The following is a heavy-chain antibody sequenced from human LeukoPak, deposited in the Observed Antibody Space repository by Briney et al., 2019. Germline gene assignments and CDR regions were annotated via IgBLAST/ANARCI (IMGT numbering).Heavy chain of an antibody. Sequence: SETLSLTCTVSGGSNSSSSYYWGWIRQPPGKGLEWIGSIYYSGSTYYNPSLKSRVTISVDTSKNQFSLKLSSVTAADTAVYYCARADWGNFDYWGQGTLVTVSS. CDR3: ARADWGNFDY. CDR2: IYYSGST. CDR1: GGSNSSSSYY. J-gene: IGHJ4*02. V-gene: IGHV4-39*07. D-gene: IGHD7-27*01.